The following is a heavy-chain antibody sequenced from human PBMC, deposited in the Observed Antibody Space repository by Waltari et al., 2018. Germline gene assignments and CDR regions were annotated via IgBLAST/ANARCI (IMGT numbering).Heavy chain of an antibody. CDR3: ARVPGLDPFDY. V-gene: IGHV3-48*01. Sequence: EVQLVESGGGLVQPGGSLRLSCAASGFTFSSYSMNWVRQAPGKVLEWVSYISSSSSTIYYADSVKGRFTISRDNAKNSLYLQMNSLRAEDTAVYYCARVPGLDPFDYWGQGTLVTVSS. D-gene: IGHD6-6*01. CDR1: GFTFSSYS. J-gene: IGHJ4*02. CDR2: ISSSSSTI.